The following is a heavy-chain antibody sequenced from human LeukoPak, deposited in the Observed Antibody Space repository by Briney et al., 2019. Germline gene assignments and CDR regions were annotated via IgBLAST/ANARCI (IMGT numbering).Heavy chain of an antibody. CDR2: IESNGGDK. J-gene: IGHJ3*01. CDR1: GFSFSIYW. D-gene: IGHD3-9*01. CDR3: ARDPWAYYDVLTGPSAGAFDV. V-gene: IGHV3-7*01. Sequence: GGSLRLSCAASGFSFSIYWMSWIRQTPGKGLEYVANIESNGGDKYYVDSVKGRFTISRDNAKNSLYLQMNSLRAEDTAVYYCARDPWAYYDVLTGPSAGAFDVWGQGTMVTVSS.